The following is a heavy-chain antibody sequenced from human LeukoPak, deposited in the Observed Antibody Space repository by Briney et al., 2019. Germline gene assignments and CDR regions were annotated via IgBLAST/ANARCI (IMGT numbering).Heavy chain of an antibody. J-gene: IGHJ3*02. V-gene: IGHV3-7*04. CDR1: GFTFSRYW. CDR3: ARNSIAFDI. D-gene: IGHD4-23*01. Sequence: GGSLRLSCAASGFTFSRYWMSWVRQAPGKGLEWVANIKQDGSEKYYVDSVRGRFTISRDNAKNSLYLQMNSLRAEDTAVYYCARNSIAFDIWGQGTMVTVSS. CDR2: IKQDGSEK.